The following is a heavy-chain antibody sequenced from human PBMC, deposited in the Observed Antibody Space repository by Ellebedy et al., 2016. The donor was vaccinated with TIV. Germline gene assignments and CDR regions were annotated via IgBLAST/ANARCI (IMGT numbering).Heavy chain of an antibody. Sequence: GESLKISCAASGFTFSSYAMTWVRQAPGKGLEWVSGISGGGDRAYYADSVKGRFTISRDNSKDTLYLQIDSLRAEDTAVYYCAASEYMSGWSAIDYWGQGTLVTVSS. J-gene: IGHJ4*02. CDR3: AASEYMSGWSAIDY. V-gene: IGHV3-23*01. D-gene: IGHD6-19*01. CDR1: GFTFSSYA. CDR2: ISGGGDRA.